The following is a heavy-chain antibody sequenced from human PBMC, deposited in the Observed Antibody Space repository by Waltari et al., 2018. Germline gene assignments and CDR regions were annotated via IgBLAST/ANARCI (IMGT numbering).Heavy chain of an antibody. Sequence: QVQLQESGPGLVKPSGTLSLTCAVSGGSISSSNWWSWVRQPPGKGLEWIGEIYHSGSTNDNPSRKSRVTISVDKSKNQFSLKLSSVTAADTAVYYCARDPLDVAAAGTKGVDPWGQGTLVTVSS. CDR3: ARDPLDVAAAGTKGVDP. V-gene: IGHV4-4*02. D-gene: IGHD6-13*01. CDR1: GGSISSSNW. J-gene: IGHJ5*02. CDR2: IYHSGST.